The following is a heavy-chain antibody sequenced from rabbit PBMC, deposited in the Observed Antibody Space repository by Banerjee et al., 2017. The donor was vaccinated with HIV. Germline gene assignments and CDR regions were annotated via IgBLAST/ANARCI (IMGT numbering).Heavy chain of an antibody. CDR1: GFSFSSSYY. J-gene: IGHJ4*01. Sequence: QSLEESGGDLVKPGASLTLTCTASGFSFSSSYYMCWVRQAPGKGLEWIGCIHTGSGSTYYASWAKGRFTISKASSTTVTLQMTSLTAADTATYFCARSADAGCAGYGGALYLWGPGT. CDR2: IHTGSGST. CDR3: ARSADAGCAGYGGALYL. D-gene: IGHD4-2*01. V-gene: IGHV1S40*01.